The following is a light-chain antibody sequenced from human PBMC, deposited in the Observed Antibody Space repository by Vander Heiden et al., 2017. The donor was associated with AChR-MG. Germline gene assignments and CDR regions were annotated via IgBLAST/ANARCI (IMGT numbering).Light chain of an antibody. CDR2: DAS. Sequence: SALPQPASVSGSPGQSITIPCTGASTYPYDYKLVSWYQQPPRRAPKPLIYDASRRPSGVSSRFSGSKSGNAASLTISGVQADDEAEYYCASYSNSGSPFVLFGGGTKLTVL. V-gene: IGLV2-14*01. CDR1: STYPYDYKL. CDR3: ASYSNSGSPFVL. J-gene: IGLJ2*01.